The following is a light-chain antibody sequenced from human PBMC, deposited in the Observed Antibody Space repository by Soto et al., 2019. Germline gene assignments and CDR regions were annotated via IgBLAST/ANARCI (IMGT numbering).Light chain of an antibody. CDR1: QSIAAS. Sequence: IQMTQSPSALSESLGDTVNITCRASQSIAASLAWYQHKPGEAPKLLIYDVSSLETGVPSRFSGSGSGTEFSLTIRGLQPDDFATYYCQQYDYSRTFGQGTKVDIK. V-gene: IGKV1-5*01. J-gene: IGKJ1*01. CDR2: DVS. CDR3: QQYDYSRT.